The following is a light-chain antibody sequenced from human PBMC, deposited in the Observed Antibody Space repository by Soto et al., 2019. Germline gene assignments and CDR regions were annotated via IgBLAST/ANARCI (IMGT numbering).Light chain of an antibody. J-gene: IGLJ1*01. V-gene: IGLV2-18*02. CDR2: EVS. CDR3: CSFTSANTYV. Sequence: QSALTQPPSVSGSPGQSVTISCTGTSSDVGSNNRVSWYQQPPGTVPKVMIYEVSNRPSGVPDRFSGSKSGNTASLTISRLQAEDEADYYCCSFTSANTYVFGTGTKLTVL. CDR1: SSDVGSNNR.